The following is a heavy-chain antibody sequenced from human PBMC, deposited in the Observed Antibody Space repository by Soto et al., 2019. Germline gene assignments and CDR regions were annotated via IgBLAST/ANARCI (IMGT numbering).Heavy chain of an antibody. J-gene: IGHJ4*02. CDR3: ATTTR. D-gene: IGHD1-26*01. V-gene: IGHV3-9*01. Sequence: EVQLVESGGGLVQPGRSLRLSCAASGFTFDDYAIHWVRQAPGKGLEWVSGISWNSGSIGYADSVKGRFTISRDNAKNSLYLQMNSLRAEDTALYYCATTTRWGQGTLVTVSS. CDR2: ISWNSGSI. CDR1: GFTFDDYA.